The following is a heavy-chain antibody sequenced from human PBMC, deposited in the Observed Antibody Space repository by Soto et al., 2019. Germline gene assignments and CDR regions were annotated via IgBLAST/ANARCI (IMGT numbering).Heavy chain of an antibody. CDR2: ISYDESDK. V-gene: IGHV3-30*04. CDR3: ATASGTALAGGIAY. CDR1: GFDFRGYA. Sequence: GESLKISCAASGFDFRGYAMHWVRQAPGKGLEWVAVISYDESDKYYADSVKGRFTISRDNSKSTLFLQMNSLVREDTAVYYCATASGTALAGGIAYWGQGTLVTVSS. J-gene: IGHJ4*02. D-gene: IGHD6-19*01.